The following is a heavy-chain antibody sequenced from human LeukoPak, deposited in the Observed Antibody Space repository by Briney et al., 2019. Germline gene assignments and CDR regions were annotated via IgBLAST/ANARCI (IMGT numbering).Heavy chain of an antibody. CDR1: GGSFSGYY. V-gene: IGHV4-34*01. J-gene: IGHJ6*02. CDR3: ARGLKRYYDFWSGNKYYYGMDV. D-gene: IGHD3-3*01. Sequence: SETLSLTCAVYGGSFSGYYWSWIPQPPGKGLEWIGEINHSGSTNYNPSLKSRVTISVDTSKNQFSLKLSSVTAADTAVYYCARGLKRYYDFWSGNKYYYGMDVWGQGTTVTVSS. CDR2: INHSGST.